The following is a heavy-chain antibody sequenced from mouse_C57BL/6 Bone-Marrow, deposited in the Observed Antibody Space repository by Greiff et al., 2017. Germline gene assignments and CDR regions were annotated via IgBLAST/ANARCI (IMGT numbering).Heavy chain of an antibody. V-gene: IGHV1-22*01. CDR3: ARGYYDYRDY. J-gene: IGHJ2*01. D-gene: IGHD2-4*01. CDR2: INPNNGGT. CDR1: GYTFTDYN. Sequence: EVQLQESGPELVKPGASVKMSCKASGYTFTDYNMNWVKQSHGKSLEWIGYINPNNGGTSYNQKFKGKATLTVNKSSSTAYMELRSLKSEDSAVYYGARGYYDYRDYCDQGTTLTVSS.